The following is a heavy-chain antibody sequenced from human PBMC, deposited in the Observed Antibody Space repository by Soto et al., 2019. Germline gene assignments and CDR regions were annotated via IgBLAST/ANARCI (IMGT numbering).Heavy chain of an antibody. V-gene: IGHV3-23*01. CDR3: AKGVDYYDSSGYYVFNAFDI. D-gene: IGHD3-22*01. Sequence: GGSLRLSCAASGFTFSSYAMSWVRQAPGKGLEWVSAISGSGGSTYYADSVKGRFTISRDNSKNTLYLQMNSLRAEDTAVYYCAKGVDYYDSSGYYVFNAFDIWGQGTMVTVSS. CDR1: GFTFSSYA. J-gene: IGHJ3*02. CDR2: ISGSGGST.